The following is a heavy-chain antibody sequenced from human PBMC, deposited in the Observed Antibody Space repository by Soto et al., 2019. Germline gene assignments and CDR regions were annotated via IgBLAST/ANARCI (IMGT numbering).Heavy chain of an antibody. Sequence: PGGSLRLSXAASGFTFSSYGMHWVRQAPGKGLEWVAVISYDGSNKYYADSVKGRFTISRDNSKNTLYLQMNSLRAEDTAVYYCAKDGERVTIFGVVKNNWFDPWGQGTLVTVSS. J-gene: IGHJ5*02. CDR1: GFTFSSYG. CDR2: ISYDGSNK. D-gene: IGHD3-3*01. V-gene: IGHV3-30*18. CDR3: AKDGERVTIFGVVKNNWFDP.